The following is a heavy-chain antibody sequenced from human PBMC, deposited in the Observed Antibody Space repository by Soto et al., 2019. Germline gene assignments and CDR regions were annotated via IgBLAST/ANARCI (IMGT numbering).Heavy chain of an antibody. CDR3: ARDKSLVATISGAFDI. D-gene: IGHD5-12*01. Sequence: GGSLRLSCAASGFTFSSYGMHWVRQAPGKGLEWVAVIWYDGSNKYYADSVKGRFTISRDNSKNTLYLQMNSLRAEDTAVYYCARDKSLVATISGAFDIWGQGTMVTVSS. V-gene: IGHV3-33*08. CDR2: IWYDGSNK. J-gene: IGHJ3*02. CDR1: GFTFSSYG.